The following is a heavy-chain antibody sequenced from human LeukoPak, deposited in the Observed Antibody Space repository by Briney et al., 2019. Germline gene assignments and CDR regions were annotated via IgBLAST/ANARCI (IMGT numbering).Heavy chain of an antibody. D-gene: IGHD2/OR15-2a*01. Sequence: GGSLRLSCAASGFTFSNAWMSWVRQAPGKGLEWVSSISSSSSYIYYADSVKGRFTISRDNAKNSLYLQMNSLRAEDTAVCYCARSLSSGFSAFDYWGQGTLVTVSS. CDR2: ISSSSSYI. V-gene: IGHV3-21*01. CDR3: ARSLSSGFSAFDY. CDR1: GFTFSNAW. J-gene: IGHJ4*02.